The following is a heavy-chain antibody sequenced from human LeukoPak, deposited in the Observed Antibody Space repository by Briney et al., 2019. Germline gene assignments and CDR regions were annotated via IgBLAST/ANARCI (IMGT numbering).Heavy chain of an antibody. V-gene: IGHV4-4*02. J-gene: IGHJ4*02. CDR2: IYHSGST. CDR1: GGSISSSNW. Sequence: PSETLSLTCTVSGGSISSSNWWSWVRQPPGKGLEWIGEIYHSGSTNYNPSLKSRVTISVDKSKNQFSLKLSSVTAADTAVYYCALYTATPGYFDYWGQETLVTVSS. CDR3: ALYTATPGYFDY. D-gene: IGHD5-18*01.